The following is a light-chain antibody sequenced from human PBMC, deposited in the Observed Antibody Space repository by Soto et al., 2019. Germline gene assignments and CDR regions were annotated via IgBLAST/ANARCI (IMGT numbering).Light chain of an antibody. CDR3: TSFTSSSTWV. CDR2: EAT. V-gene: IGLV2-14*02. J-gene: IGLJ3*02. CDR1: NSDVGSYNL. Sequence: QSALTQPASVSGSPGQSITISCTGTNSDVGSYNLVSWYQQYPGKAPKLMIYEATKWPSGVSNRFSGSKSGNTASLTISELQAEDEADYYCTSFTSSSTWVFGGGTKLTVL.